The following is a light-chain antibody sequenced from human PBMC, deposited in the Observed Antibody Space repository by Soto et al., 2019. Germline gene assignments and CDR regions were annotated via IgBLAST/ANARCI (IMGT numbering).Light chain of an antibody. J-gene: IGLJ1*01. CDR2: EVS. Sequence: LTQPPSASGSPGQSVTISCTGTSSDVGGYNYFSWYQQHPGKAPKLMIYEVSKRPSGVPDRFSGSKSGNTASLTVSGLQAEDEADYYCSSYAGSNNEVFGTGTKVTVL. V-gene: IGLV2-8*01. CDR3: SSYAGSNNEV. CDR1: SSDVGGYNY.